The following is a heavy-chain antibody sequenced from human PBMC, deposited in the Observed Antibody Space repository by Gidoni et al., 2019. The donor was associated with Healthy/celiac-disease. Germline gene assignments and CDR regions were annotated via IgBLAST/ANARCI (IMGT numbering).Heavy chain of an antibody. J-gene: IGHJ4*02. Sequence: VQLQESGPGLVKPSQTLSLTCTVSGGSISSGSYYWSWIRQPAGKGLEWIGRIYTSGSTNYNPSLKSRVTISVDTSKNQFSLKLSSVTAADTAVYYCARDPGYWGQGTLVTVSS. D-gene: IGHD3-10*01. V-gene: IGHV4-61*02. CDR1: GGSISSGSYY. CDR2: IYTSGST. CDR3: ARDPGY.